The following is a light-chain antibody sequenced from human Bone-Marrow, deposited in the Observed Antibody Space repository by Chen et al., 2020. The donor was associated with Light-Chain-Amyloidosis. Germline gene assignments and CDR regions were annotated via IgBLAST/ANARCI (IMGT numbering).Light chain of an antibody. Sequence: SYVLTPPSSVSVAPGQTSTLACVGNNIGSTSVHWYQQMPGQAPLLLVYDDSDRPSGIPERLSGSNSGNTDTLTISRVEAGDEADYYCQVWDRSSDRPVFGGGTKLTVL. CDR1: NIGSTS. V-gene: IGLV3-21*02. J-gene: IGLJ3*02. CDR2: DDS. CDR3: QVWDRSSDRPV.